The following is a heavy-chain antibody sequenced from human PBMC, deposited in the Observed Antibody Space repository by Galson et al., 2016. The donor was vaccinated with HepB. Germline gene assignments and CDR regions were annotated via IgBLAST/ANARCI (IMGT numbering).Heavy chain of an antibody. CDR2: ISSGGTT. Sequence: SLRLSCAASGFTVSSNYMNWVRQTPGKGLEWVSFISSGGTTYHAGSVKGRFTISSDKSKNTLYLQMNSLRSDDTAVYYCATATNFYRYYGMDVWGQGTTVIVSS. CDR3: ATATNFYRYYGMDV. CDR1: GFTVSSNY. V-gene: IGHV3-53*01. J-gene: IGHJ6*02.